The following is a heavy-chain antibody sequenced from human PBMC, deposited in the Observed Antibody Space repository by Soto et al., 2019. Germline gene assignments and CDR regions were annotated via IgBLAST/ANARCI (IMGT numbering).Heavy chain of an antibody. V-gene: IGHV3-33*01. CDR2: IGYDGSNK. CDR1: GFTFSSYG. J-gene: IGHJ6*03. D-gene: IGHD2-15*01. CDR3: ARGTYCSGGSCYPYGDYYHYMDV. Sequence: GGSLRLSCAASGFTFSSYGMHWVRQAPGKGLEWVAVIGYDGSNKDYADSVKGRFTFSRDNSKNTLYLQMNSLRAEDTAVYYCARGTYCSGGSCYPYGDYYHYMDVWGKGTTVTVSS.